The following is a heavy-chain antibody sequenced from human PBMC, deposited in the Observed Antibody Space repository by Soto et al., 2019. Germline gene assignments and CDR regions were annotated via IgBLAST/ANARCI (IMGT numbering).Heavy chain of an antibody. Sequence: QVQLVQSGAEVKKPGSSVKVSCKASGGTFSSYAISWVRQAHGQGLEWMGGIIPIFGTANYAQKFQGRVTIPADESTSTAYMELSSLRSEDTAVYYCAASEVEYSSSSFDYWGQGTLVTVSS. CDR3: AASEVEYSSSSFDY. V-gene: IGHV1-69*01. CDR1: GGTFSSYA. CDR2: IIPIFGTA. J-gene: IGHJ4*02. D-gene: IGHD6-6*01.